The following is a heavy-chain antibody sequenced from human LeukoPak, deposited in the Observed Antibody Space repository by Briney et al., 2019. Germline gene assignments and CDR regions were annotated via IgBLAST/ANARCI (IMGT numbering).Heavy chain of an antibody. V-gene: IGHV4-34*01. D-gene: IGHD3-10*01. CDR3: ASPSSGSYYRNYYYGMDV. J-gene: IGHJ6*04. CDR2: LNHSGST. CDR1: GASFSGYY. Sequence: SETLSLTCAVYGASFSGYYWSWIRQPPGKGLEWIGELNHSGSTNYNPSLKSRVTISVDTSKNQFSLKLSSVAAADTAVYYCASPSSGSYYRNYYYGMDVWGKGTTVTVSS.